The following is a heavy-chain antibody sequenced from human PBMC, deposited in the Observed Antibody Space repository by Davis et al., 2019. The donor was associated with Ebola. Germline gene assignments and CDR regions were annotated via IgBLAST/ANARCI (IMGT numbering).Heavy chain of an antibody. Sequence: MPSETLSLTCTVSGGSISSYYWSWIRQPPGKGLEWIGYIYYSGSTNYNPSLKSRVTISVDTSKNQFSLKLSSVTAADTAVYYCARIAVAGTVPFDYWGQGTLVTVSS. V-gene: IGHV4-59*12. CDR2: IYYSGST. CDR3: ARIAVAGTVPFDY. D-gene: IGHD6-19*01. CDR1: GGSISSYY. J-gene: IGHJ4*02.